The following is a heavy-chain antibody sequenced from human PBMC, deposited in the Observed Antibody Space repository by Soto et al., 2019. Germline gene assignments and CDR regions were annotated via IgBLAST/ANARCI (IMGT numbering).Heavy chain of an antibody. CDR2: ISGSGGST. J-gene: IGHJ4*02. Sequence: PGGSLRLSCAASGFTFSSYAMSWVRQAPGKGLGWVSAISGSGGSTYYADSVKGRFTISRDNSKNTLYLQMNSLRAEDTAVYYCAKDLRSSGWYYYFDYWGQGTLVTVSS. CDR1: GFTFSSYA. CDR3: AKDLRSSGWYYYFDY. D-gene: IGHD6-19*01. V-gene: IGHV3-23*01.